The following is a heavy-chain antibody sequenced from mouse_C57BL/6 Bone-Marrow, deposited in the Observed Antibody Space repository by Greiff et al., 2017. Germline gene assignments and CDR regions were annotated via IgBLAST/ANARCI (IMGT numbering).Heavy chain of an antibody. Sequence: QVQLQQPGAELVMPGASVKLSCKASGYTFTSYWMHWVKQRPGQGLEWIGEIDPSDSYTNYNQKFKGKSTLTVDKSSSTAYMQLSSLTSEDTAVYYWAIEEEITAARRGDWFAYWGQGTRVTVSA. CDR3: AIEEEITAARRGDWFAY. CDR1: GYTFTSYW. V-gene: IGHV1-69*01. D-gene: IGHD1-2*01. J-gene: IGHJ3*01. CDR2: IDPSDSYT.